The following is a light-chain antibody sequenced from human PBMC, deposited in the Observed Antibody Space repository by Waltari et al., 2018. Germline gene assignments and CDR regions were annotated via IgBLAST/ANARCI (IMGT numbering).Light chain of an antibody. J-gene: IGKJ5*01. CDR3: QQYNRWPPIT. CDR1: QSVVSN. CDR2: DAS. Sequence: IVLTQSPATLSVSPGERATLSCRASQSVVSNVAWYQQKPGQAPRLLMYDASIRATGISARFRGSGSGTEFTLTISSVQSEDFAVYYCQQYNRWPPITFGQGTRLDIK. V-gene: IGKV3-15*01.